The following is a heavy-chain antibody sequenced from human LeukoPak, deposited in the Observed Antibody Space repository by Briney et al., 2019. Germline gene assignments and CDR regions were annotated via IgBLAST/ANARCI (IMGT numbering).Heavy chain of an antibody. V-gene: IGHV3-74*01. J-gene: IGHJ4*02. Sequence: QTGGSLRLSCAASGLTFSSHWMHWVRQAPGKGLVWVSRITNDGSSTTYADSVKGRFTISRDNSKNTLYLQMNSLRAEDTAVYYCAKANYYDSSGYLDYWGQGTLVTVSS. CDR2: ITNDGSST. CDR1: GLTFSSHW. CDR3: AKANYYDSSGYLDY. D-gene: IGHD3-22*01.